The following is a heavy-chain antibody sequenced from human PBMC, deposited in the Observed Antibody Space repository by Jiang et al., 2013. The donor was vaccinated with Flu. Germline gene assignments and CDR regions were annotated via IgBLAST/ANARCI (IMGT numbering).Heavy chain of an antibody. J-gene: IGHJ3*02. CDR1: GGSISSGSYY. CDR3: ARQGRYCSGGSCYSLGFKSTFDI. CDR2: IYYSGST. V-gene: IGHV4-39*07. D-gene: IGHD2-15*01. Sequence: GSGLVKPSETLSLTCTVSGGSISSGSYYWGWIRQAPGKGLEWIGSIYYSGSTYYNPSLKSRVTISLDTSKNQFSLKLSSVTAADTAIYYCARQGRYCSGGSCYSLGFKSTFDIWGQGTKVTVSS.